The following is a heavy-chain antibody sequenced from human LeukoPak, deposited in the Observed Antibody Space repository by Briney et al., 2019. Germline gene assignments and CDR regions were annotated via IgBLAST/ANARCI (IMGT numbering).Heavy chain of an antibody. V-gene: IGHV4-39*01. D-gene: IGHD2-8*02. Sequence: SETLSLTCTVSGGSISSSSYYWGWIRQPPGKGLEWIGSILYSGSTYYNPSLKSRVAISVDTSKNQFSLKLTSVTAADTAVYYCAKRGHGLVDGRGNGAFDIWGQGTMVTVSS. CDR2: ILYSGST. CDR3: AKRGHGLVDGRGNGAFDI. CDR1: GGSISSSSYY. J-gene: IGHJ3*02.